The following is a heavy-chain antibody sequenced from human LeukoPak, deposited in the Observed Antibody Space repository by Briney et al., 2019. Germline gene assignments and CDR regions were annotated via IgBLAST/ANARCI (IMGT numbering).Heavy chain of an antibody. J-gene: IGHJ6*03. D-gene: IGHD3-9*01. CDR3: AREYYDILSGYLEPGDYYYYDYMDV. CDR2: ISPYNYNT. V-gene: IGHV1-18*01. Sequence: ASVKVSCKASGYTFTVYGISWVRQAPGQGLEGMGGISPYNYNTNYAQNLQGRVTMTTGTSTSTAYMELRSLRSDDTAVYYCAREYYDILSGYLEPGDYYYYDYMDVWGKGTTVTVSS. CDR1: GYTFTVYG.